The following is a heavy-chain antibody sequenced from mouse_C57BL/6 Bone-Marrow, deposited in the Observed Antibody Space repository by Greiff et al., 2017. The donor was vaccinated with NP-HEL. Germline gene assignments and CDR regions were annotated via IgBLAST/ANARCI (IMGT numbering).Heavy chain of an antibody. CDR2: INPNNGGT. V-gene: IGHV1-26*01. J-gene: IGHJ3*01. Sequence: VQLQQSGPELVKPGASVKISCKASGYTFTDYYMNWVKQSHGKSLEWIGDINPNNGGTSYNQKFKGKATLIVDKSSSTAYMELRSLTSEDSAVYYCARGFAYWGQGTLVTVSA. CDR1: GYTFTDYY. CDR3: ARGFAY.